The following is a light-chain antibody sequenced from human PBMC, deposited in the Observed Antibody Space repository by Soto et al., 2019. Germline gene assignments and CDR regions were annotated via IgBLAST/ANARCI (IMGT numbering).Light chain of an antibody. CDR1: SSDVGGYNY. J-gene: IGLJ2*01. Sequence: QSALTQPASVSGSPGQSITISCTGTSSDVGGYNYVSWYQQHPGKDPKLMIYAVSNRPSGVSNRFSGAKSGNTASLTISGLQAEDEADYYCSSYTSSSTLGVFGGGTKLTVL. V-gene: IGLV2-14*01. CDR3: SSYTSSSTLGV. CDR2: AVS.